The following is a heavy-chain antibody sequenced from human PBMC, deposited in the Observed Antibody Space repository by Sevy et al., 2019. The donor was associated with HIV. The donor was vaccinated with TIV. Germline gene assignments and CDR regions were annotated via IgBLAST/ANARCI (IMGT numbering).Heavy chain of an antibody. CDR1: GFTLSSYA. J-gene: IGHJ5*02. CDR2: ISISGADK. Sequence: GGSLRLSCAASGFTLSSYAMSWVRQAPGKGLEWVSSISISGADKYYADSVEGRFTISRDNSQNRLYLQMNSLRAEDTALYYCAKALVETEDKNEFDPWGQGTLVTVSS. CDR3: AKALVETEDKNEFDP. D-gene: IGHD2-8*02. V-gene: IGHV3-23*01.